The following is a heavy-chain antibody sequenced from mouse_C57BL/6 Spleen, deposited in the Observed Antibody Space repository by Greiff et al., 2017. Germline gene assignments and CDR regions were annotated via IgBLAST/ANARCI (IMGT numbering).Heavy chain of an antibody. CDR2: ISYDGSN. CDR1: GYSITSGYY. J-gene: IGHJ1*03. D-gene: IGHD1-1*01. Sequence: EVKVEESGPGLVKPSQSLSLTCSVTGYSITSGYYWNWIRQFPGNKLEWMGYISYDGSNNYNPSLNNRISITRDTSKNQFFLKLNSVTTEDTATYYCARDYYYGSSYWYFDVWGTGTTVTVSS. V-gene: IGHV3-6*01. CDR3: ARDYYYGSSYWYFDV.